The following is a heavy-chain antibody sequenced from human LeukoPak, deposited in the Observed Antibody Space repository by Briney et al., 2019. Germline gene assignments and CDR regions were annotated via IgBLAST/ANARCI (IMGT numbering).Heavy chain of an antibody. CDR1: GYTFTGYY. Sequence: ASVNLSCKASGYTFTGYYIHWLRQAPGQRLEWMGWINPNSGGTNYAKKFQGRVTMTRDTSISTAYMELSRLRSDDTAVYYCARRDRRYIGIWGQGTMVTVSS. CDR3: ARRDRRYIGI. V-gene: IGHV1-2*02. J-gene: IGHJ3*02. CDR2: INPNSGGT. D-gene: IGHD3-9*01.